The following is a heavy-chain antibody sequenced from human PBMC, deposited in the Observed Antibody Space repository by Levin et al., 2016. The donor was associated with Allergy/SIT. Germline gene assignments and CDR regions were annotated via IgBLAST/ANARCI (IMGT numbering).Heavy chain of an antibody. CDR2: IYHSGST. V-gene: IGHV4-34*01. CDR3: ARRALVRGPFDY. J-gene: IGHJ4*02. D-gene: IGHD3-10*01. Sequence: WIRQPPGKGLEWIGEIYHSGSTNYNPSLKSRVTISVDTSKNQFSLKLSSVTAADTAVYYCARRALVRGPFDYWGQGTLVTVSS.